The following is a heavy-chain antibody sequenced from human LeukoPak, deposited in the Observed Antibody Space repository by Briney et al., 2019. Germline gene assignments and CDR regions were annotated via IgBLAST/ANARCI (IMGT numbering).Heavy chain of an antibody. CDR3: VRGGDSSGYYYRIDY. CDR2: IYNSGST. D-gene: IGHD3-22*01. J-gene: IGHJ4*02. Sequence: PSETLSLTCTVSGASVSSYYWSWIRQPAGKGLEWIGRIYNSGSTNYNPSLKSRVTMSVDTSKNQFSLKLSSVTAADAAVYYCVRGGDSSGYYYRIDYWGQGTLVTVSS. V-gene: IGHV4-4*07. CDR1: GASVSSYY.